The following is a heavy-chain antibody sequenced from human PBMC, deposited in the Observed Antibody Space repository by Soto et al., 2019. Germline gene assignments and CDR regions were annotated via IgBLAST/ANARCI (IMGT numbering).Heavy chain of an antibody. CDR2: IIPIFGTA. CDR3: AREVDTDVGGLGFYDAFDI. D-gene: IGHD5-18*01. J-gene: IGHJ3*02. Sequence: ASVKVSCKASGGTFSTYAISWVRQAPGQGLEWMGGIIPIFGTAKYAQKFQGRVTITADESTSTAYMELSSLRSEDTAMYYCAREVDTDVGGLGFYDAFDIWGPGTKVTVSS. CDR1: GGTFSTYA. V-gene: IGHV1-69*13.